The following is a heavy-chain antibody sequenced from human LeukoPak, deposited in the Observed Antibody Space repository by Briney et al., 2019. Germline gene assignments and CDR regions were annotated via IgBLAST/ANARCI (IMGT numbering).Heavy chain of an antibody. D-gene: IGHD1-26*01. CDR1: GASMNSNY. CDR2: IYYSGST. CDR3: ARHLRVGDSGSYYTFYY. J-gene: IGHJ4*02. Sequence: SETLTLTCAVSGASMNSNYWIWIRQPPGKGLEWIGDIYYSGSTYYKASLKGRFTISIDTSKNPLSLQMSSVRAADTAVYYCARHLRVGDSGSYYTFYYWGQGTLGTASS. V-gene: IGHV4-59*08.